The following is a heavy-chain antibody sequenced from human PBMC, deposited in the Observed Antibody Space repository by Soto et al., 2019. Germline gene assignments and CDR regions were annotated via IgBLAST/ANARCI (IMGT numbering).Heavy chain of an antibody. V-gene: IGHV3-74*01. CDR3: ATTGYGAHNWNGPFDC. Sequence: PGGSLRLSCAPSGFTFSSSWMHWVRQPPGKGLVWVSRINSDGSSTSYADSVKGQFTISRDNAKNTLYLQMNSLRAEDTAVYYCATTGYGAHNWNGPFDCSAQGTLVTVSS. J-gene: IGHJ4*02. CDR1: GFTFSSSW. D-gene: IGHD1-1*01. CDR2: INSDGSST.